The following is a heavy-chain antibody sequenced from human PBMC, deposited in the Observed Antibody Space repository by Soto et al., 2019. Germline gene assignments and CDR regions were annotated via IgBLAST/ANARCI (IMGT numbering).Heavy chain of an antibody. CDR2: INAGNGNT. CDR3: ARSPLVWSDVVFVFDY. V-gene: IGHV1-3*01. CDR1: GYTFTSYA. J-gene: IGHJ4*02. D-gene: IGHD3-16*01. Sequence: QVQLVQSGAEVKKPGASVKVSCKASGYTFTSYAMHWVRQAPGQRLEWMGWINAGNGNTKYSQKFQGRVTITRDTSASRAYMELSSLRSEDTAVYYCARSPLVWSDVVFVFDYWGQGTLVTVSS.